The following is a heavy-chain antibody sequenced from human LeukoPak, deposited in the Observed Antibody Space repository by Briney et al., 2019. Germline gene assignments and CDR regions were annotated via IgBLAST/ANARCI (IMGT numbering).Heavy chain of an antibody. CDR3: AKEGIFGVVIRWYFDY. Sequence: PGGSLRLSCAASGFTFSSYGMHWVRQAPGKGLEWVAFIRYDGSNKYYADSVKGRFTISRDNSKNTLYLQMNSLRAEDTAVYYCAKEGIFGVVIRWYFDYWGQGTLVTVSS. CDR2: IRYDGSNK. CDR1: GFTFSSYG. J-gene: IGHJ4*02. D-gene: IGHD3-3*01. V-gene: IGHV3-30*02.